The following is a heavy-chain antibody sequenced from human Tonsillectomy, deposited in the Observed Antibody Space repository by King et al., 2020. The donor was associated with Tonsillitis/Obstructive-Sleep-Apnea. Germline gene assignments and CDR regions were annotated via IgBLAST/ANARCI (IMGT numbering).Heavy chain of an antibody. Sequence: VQLVQSGGEVKKPGASVKVSCKTSGYRFTSQGITWGRQAPGQGPDWMGWISPYNGDPKCAQTLQGRVILTTDSPTSTAYMELRSLRPDDTAVYYCATRGDPHFFYMDVWGKGTTVTVSS. J-gene: IGHJ6*03. D-gene: IGHD3-10*01. CDR2: ISPYNGDP. CDR1: GYRFTSQG. V-gene: IGHV1-18*01. CDR3: ATRGDPHFFYMDV.